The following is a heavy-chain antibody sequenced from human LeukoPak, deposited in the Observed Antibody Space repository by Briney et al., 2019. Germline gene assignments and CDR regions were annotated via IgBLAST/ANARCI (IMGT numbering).Heavy chain of an antibody. CDR2: ISAYNGNT. CDR3: ARWYYGSGSYYKFDY. J-gene: IGHJ4*02. V-gene: IGHV1-18*01. Sequence: ASVKVSCKTSGYTFTSYGISWVRQAPGQGLEWMGWISAYNGNTNYAQKLQGRVTMTTDTSTSTAYMELRSLRSDDTAVYYCARWYYGSGSYYKFDYWGQGTLVTVSS. CDR1: GYTFTSYG. D-gene: IGHD3-10*01.